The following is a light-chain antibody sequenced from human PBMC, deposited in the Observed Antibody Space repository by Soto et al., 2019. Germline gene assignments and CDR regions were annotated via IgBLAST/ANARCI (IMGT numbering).Light chain of an antibody. CDR2: YSS. V-gene: IGKV3-15*01. CDR3: KQYKNWPPIT. J-gene: IGKJ5*01. Sequence: ELMMTQSPATLSVSPGERATLSCRASESVFNNFAWYQQKPGQAPRFLIYYSSTRATSIPARISGSGSETEFTLTISSLQSEDFALYYCKQYKNWPPITFGQGTRLEMK. CDR1: ESVFNN.